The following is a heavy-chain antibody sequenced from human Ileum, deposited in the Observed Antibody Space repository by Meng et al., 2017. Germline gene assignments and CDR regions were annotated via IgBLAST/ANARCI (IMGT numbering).Heavy chain of an antibody. CDR2: IDKSDSDR. D-gene: IGHD7-27*01. CDR1: GFTFRDHY. Sequence: QVKLWKSGGGSVKLGGSLILSCTVSGFTFRDHYMTWIRQVPGKGLEWVAYIDKSDSDRQYADSVKGRFTISRDNAKNSLQLQMDSLKAEDTVVYYCGRGHWGLDYLGQGALVTVSS. J-gene: IGHJ4*02. V-gene: IGHV3-11*01. CDR3: GRGHWGLDY.